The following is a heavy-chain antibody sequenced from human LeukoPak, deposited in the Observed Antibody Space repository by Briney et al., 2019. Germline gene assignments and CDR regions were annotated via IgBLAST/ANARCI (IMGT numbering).Heavy chain of an antibody. CDR3: AREGYSSSISHFDY. V-gene: IGHV3-9*01. CDR2: ISWNSGSI. J-gene: IGHJ4*02. D-gene: IGHD6-6*01. Sequence: GRSLRLSCAASGFTFDDYAMHWVRQAPGKGLEWVSGISWNSGSIGYADSVKGRFTISRDNAKNSLYLQMNSLRAEDTAVYYCAREGYSSSISHFDYWGQGTLVTVSS. CDR1: GFTFDDYA.